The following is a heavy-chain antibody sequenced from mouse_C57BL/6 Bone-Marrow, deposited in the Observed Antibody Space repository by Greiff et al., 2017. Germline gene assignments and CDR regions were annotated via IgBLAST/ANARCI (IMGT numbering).Heavy chain of an antibody. V-gene: IGHV14-3*01. CDR2: IDPANGNT. Sequence: EVKVEESVAELVRPGASVKLSCTASGFNIKNTYMHWVKQRPEQGLEWIGRIDPANGNTKYAPKFQGKATITADTSSNTAYLQLSSLTSEDTAIYYCARRWINYFFYFDYWGQGTTLTVSS. CDR3: ARRWINYFFYFDY. D-gene: IGHD2-1*01. J-gene: IGHJ2*01. CDR1: GFNIKNTY.